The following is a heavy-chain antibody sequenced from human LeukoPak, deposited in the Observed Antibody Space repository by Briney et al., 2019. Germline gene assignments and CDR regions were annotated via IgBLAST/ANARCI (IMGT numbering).Heavy chain of an antibody. CDR3: ARGWWFDP. Sequence: GGSLRLSCAASGFTFSSYAMHWVRQAPGKGLEWVAVISYDGSNKYYADSVKGRFTISRDNSKNTLYLQMNSLRAEDTAVYYCARGWWFDPWGQGTLVTVSS. CDR1: GFTFSSYA. CDR2: ISYDGSNK. V-gene: IGHV3-30-3*01. J-gene: IGHJ5*02. D-gene: IGHD5-24*01.